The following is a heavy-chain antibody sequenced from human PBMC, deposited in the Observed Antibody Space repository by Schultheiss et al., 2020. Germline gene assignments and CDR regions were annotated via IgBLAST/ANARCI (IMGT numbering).Heavy chain of an antibody. Sequence: SQTLSLTCTVSGGSISSYYWSWIRQPPGKGLEWIGYIYYSGSTNYNPSLKSRVTISVDTSKNQFSLKLSSVTAADTAVYYCARGAYYYDSSGYYIFDYWGQGTLVTVSS. CDR2: IYYSGST. D-gene: IGHD3-22*01. CDR1: GGSISSYY. J-gene: IGHJ4*02. CDR3: ARGAYYYDSSGYYIFDY. V-gene: IGHV4-59*01.